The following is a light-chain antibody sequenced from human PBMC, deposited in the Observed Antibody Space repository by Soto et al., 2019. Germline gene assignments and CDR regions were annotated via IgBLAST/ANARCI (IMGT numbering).Light chain of an antibody. CDR1: QSISSW. Sequence: DIQMTQSPSTLSASVGDRVTITCRASQSISSWLAWYQQKPGKAPKLLIYDASSLESGVPSRLSGSGSGTEFTLTISSLQPDDFATYYCQQYNSYSGTFGQRTKA. CDR3: QQYNSYSGT. V-gene: IGKV1-5*01. J-gene: IGKJ1*01. CDR2: DAS.